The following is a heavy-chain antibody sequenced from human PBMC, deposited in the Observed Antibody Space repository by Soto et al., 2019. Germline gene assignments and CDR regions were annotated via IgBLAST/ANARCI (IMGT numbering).Heavy chain of an antibody. CDR1: GFSLSTNGVG. J-gene: IGHJ6*02. CDR3: AHSKRLGGTYYDKGMDV. CDR2: IYWDDDK. D-gene: IGHD1-1*01. Sequence: QITLRESGPTLVKSGQTLTLTCTFSGFSLSTNGVGVGWIRQPPRKALEWLTLIYWDDDKRYSSSLKSRLTINRGTSTNQVVLTLTNMDPLDTATYYCAHSKRLGGTYYDKGMDVWGQGTTLTVSS. V-gene: IGHV2-5*02.